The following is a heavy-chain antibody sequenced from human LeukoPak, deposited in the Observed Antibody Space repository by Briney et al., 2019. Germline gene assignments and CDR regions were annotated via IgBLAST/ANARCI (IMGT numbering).Heavy chain of an antibody. J-gene: IGHJ6*03. V-gene: IGHV4-4*02. CDR1: GGSISSSNW. Sequence: SGTLSLTCAVSGGSISSSNWWSWVRQPPGKGLEWIGEIYHSGSTNYNPSLKSRVTISVDKSKNQFSLKLSSVTAADTAVYYCARDFEGVTMVGYYMDVWGKGTTVTISS. CDR3: ARDFEGVTMVGYYMDV. CDR2: IYHSGST. D-gene: IGHD3-16*01.